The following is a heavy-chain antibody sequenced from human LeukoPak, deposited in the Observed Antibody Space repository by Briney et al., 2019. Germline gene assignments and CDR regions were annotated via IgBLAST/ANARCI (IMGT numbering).Heavy chain of an antibody. Sequence: ASVKVSCKASGYTFTGYYMHWVRQAPGQGLEWMGRINPNSGGTNYAQKFQGRVTMTRDTSISTAYMELSRLRSDDTAVYYCARCAVRPKSYMDVWGQGTTVTVSS. D-gene: IGHD3-10*01. V-gene: IGHV1-2*06. CDR1: GYTFTGYY. J-gene: IGHJ6*02. CDR2: INPNSGGT. CDR3: ARCAVRPKSYMDV.